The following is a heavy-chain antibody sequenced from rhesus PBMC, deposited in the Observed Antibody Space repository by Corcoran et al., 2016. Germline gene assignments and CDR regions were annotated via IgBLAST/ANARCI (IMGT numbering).Heavy chain of an antibody. CDR1: GYTLTASY. V-gene: IGHV1-111*02. D-gene: IGHD4-29*01. CDR3: ASYGSSFDY. CDR2: VYPEDGEA. Sequence: EVPLVKSGAAVKKPGASVKLSCKASGYTLTASYLPCVRPAPGKGLEGMGRVYPEDGEAIHAQKFQDRVTITADTSTDTAYMELSSLRSEDTAVYYCASYGSSFDYWGQGVLVTVSS. J-gene: IGHJ4*01.